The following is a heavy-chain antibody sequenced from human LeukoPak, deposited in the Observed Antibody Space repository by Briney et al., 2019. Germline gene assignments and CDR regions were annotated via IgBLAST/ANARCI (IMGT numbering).Heavy chain of an antibody. CDR2: ISGSGGST. J-gene: IGHJ4*02. D-gene: IGHD1-26*01. CDR1: GFTFSSYA. Sequence: AGGSLRLSCAASGFTFSSYAMSWVRQAPGKGLEWVSAISGSGGSTYYADSVKGRFTISRDNSKNTLYLQMNSLRAEDTAVYYCAKVGATTSCRGGDDYWGQGTLVTVSS. CDR3: AKVGATTSCRGGDDY. V-gene: IGHV3-23*01.